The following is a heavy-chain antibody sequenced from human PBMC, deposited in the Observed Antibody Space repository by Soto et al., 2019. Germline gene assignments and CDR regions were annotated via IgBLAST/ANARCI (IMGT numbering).Heavy chain of an antibody. V-gene: IGHV1-69*13. CDR1: GVTFSSYG. D-gene: IGHD3-3*01. CDR3: ARSDNYDFWRGYPRPLRFVI. J-gene: IGHJ3*02. CDR2: IIPIFGTA. Sequence: SVKVCCKASGVTFSSYGISWVRQAPGQGLEWMGGIIPIFGTANYAQKFQGRVTITADESTSTAYMELSSLRSEDTAVYYCARSDNYDFWRGYPRPLRFVIWGQGTMVTVS.